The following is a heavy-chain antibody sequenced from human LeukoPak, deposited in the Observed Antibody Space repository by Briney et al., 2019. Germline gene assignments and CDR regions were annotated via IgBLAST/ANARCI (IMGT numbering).Heavy chain of an antibody. CDR1: GGTFSSYA. D-gene: IGHD2-15*01. CDR3: ARGGVVVAASQFDY. Sequence: ASVKVSCKASGGTFSSYAISWVRQAPGQGLEWMGRIIPILGIANYAQKFQGRVTITADKSTSTAYMELSSLRSEDTAMYYCARGGVVVAASQFDYWGQGTLVTVSS. CDR2: IIPILGIA. J-gene: IGHJ4*02. V-gene: IGHV1-69*04.